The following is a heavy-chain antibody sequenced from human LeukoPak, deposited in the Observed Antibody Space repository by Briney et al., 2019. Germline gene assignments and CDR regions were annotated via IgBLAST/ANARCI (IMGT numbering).Heavy chain of an antibody. CDR2: IYHSGRT. CDR1: GGSIISGNW. J-gene: IGHJ4*02. CDR3: ARVGVTVTPRGFDY. D-gene: IGHD4-17*01. V-gene: IGHV4-4*02. Sequence: SETLSLTCAVSGGSIISGNWWSWVRQPPGKGLEWIGEIYHSGRTNYNPSLKSRVTISLDKSKNQFSLNLSSVTAADTALYYCARVGVTVTPRGFDYWGQGTLVTVSS.